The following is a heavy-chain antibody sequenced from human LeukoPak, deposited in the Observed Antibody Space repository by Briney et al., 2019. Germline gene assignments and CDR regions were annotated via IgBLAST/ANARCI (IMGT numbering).Heavy chain of an antibody. J-gene: IGHJ4*02. CDR3: ASRLGELSPDDY. Sequence: SQTLSLTCTVSGGSISSGDYYWSWIRQPPGKGLEWIGYIYYSGSTNYNPSLKSRVTISVDTSKNQFSLKLSSVTAADTAVYYCASRLGELSPDDYWGQGTLVTVSS. D-gene: IGHD3-16*02. CDR1: GGSISSGDYY. V-gene: IGHV4-30-4*08. CDR2: IYYSGST.